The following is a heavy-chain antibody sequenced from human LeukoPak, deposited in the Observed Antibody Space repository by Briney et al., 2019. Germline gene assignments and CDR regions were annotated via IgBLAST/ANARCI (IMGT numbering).Heavy chain of an antibody. CDR3: ARWASRGGYFDY. J-gene: IGHJ4*02. CDR2: ISSSSSYI. CDR1: GFTFSSYS. D-gene: IGHD3-16*01. V-gene: IGHV3-21*01. Sequence: GGSLRLSCAASGFTFSSYSMNWVRQARGKGREWVSSISSSSSYIYYADSVKGRFTISRDNAKNSLYLKMNSLRAEDTAVYYCARWASRGGYFDYWGQGTLVTVSS.